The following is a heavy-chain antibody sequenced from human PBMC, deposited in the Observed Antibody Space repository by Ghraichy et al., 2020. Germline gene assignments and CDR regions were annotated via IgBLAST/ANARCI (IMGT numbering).Heavy chain of an antibody. CDR1: GFTFSSYR. CDR3: AKVGRADYQLRENWFDP. D-gene: IGHD2-2*01. CDR2: IGSSSTYI. J-gene: IGHJ5*02. Sequence: GGSLRLSCAASGFTFSSYRMNWVRQAPGKGLEWVSPIGSSSTYIYNADSVKGRFTISRDNAKNSLYLQMNSLRTEDTAVYYCAKVGRADYQLRENWFDPWGQGTLVTVSS. V-gene: IGHV3-21*01.